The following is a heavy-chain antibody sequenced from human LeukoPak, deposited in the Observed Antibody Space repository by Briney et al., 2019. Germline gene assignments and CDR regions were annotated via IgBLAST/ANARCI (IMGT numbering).Heavy chain of an antibody. CDR1: GFMSSSYW. CDR3: ARDSGEYSFGGFWYFDV. Sequence: PGGSLRLSCAGSGFMSSSYWIYWVRQAPGKGLESVANIKQDGSQIHYVDSVKGRFTISRDNAQNSVYLQMNSLRVEDTAVYYCARDSGEYSFGGFWYFDVWGRGTLVTVSS. D-gene: IGHD5-18*01. CDR2: IKQDGSQI. V-gene: IGHV3-7*05. J-gene: IGHJ2*01.